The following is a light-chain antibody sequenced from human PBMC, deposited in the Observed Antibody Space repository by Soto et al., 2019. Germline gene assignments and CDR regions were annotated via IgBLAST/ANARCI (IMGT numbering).Light chain of an antibody. Sequence: EIVLTQSPGTLSLSPGERATLSCRASQSVGNYLAWYQQKPGQAPRLLIYGTSSRATGIPDRFSGSGSGTDFTLTISRLEPEDFAVYYCQHYASSPRAFGQGTKVDIK. CDR1: QSVGNY. CDR3: QHYASSPRA. J-gene: IGKJ1*01. V-gene: IGKV3-20*01. CDR2: GTS.